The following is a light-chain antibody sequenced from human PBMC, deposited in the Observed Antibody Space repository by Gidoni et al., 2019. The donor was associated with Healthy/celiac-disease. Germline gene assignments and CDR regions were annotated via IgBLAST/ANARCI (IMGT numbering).Light chain of an antibody. Sequence: EIVLTQSLVTLSLSPGERATLSCRAGQSVSSSYLAWYQQKPGQAPRLLIYGASSRATGIPDRFSGSGSGTDFTLTISRLEPEDFAVYYCQQCGSSPLTFGGGTKVEIK. CDR2: GAS. CDR3: QQCGSSPLT. J-gene: IGKJ4*01. CDR1: QSVSSSY. V-gene: IGKV3-20*01.